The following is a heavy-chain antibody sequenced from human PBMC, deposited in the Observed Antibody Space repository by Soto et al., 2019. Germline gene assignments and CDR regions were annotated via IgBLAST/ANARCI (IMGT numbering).Heavy chain of an antibody. CDR3: ARGYRSGWYGADYFDY. D-gene: IGHD6-19*01. CDR2: MNPNSGNT. Sequence: SVKVSCKASGYTFTSYDINWVRQATGQGLEWMGWMNPNSGNTGYAQKFQGRVTMTRNTSISTAYMELSSLRSEDTAVYYCARGYRSGWYGADYFDYWGQGTLVTVSS. J-gene: IGHJ4*02. V-gene: IGHV1-8*01. CDR1: GYTFTSYD.